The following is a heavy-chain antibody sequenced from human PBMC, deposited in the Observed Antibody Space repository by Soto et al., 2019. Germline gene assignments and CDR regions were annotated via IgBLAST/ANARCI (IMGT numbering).Heavy chain of an antibody. CDR3: ARAEGDFYY. V-gene: IGHV3-48*01. J-gene: IGHJ4*02. CDR1: GFTFSSYS. Sequence: EVQLVESGGGLVQPGGSLRLSCAASGFTFSSYSMNWVSQAPGKGLEWVSYISSDSTTIYYADSVKGRFTISRDNAKNSLYLQMNSLRAEDTAVYYCARAEGDFYYWGQGTLVTVSS. CDR2: ISSDSTTI.